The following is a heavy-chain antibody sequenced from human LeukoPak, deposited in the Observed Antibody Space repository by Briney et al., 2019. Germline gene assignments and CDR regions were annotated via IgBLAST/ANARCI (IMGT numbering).Heavy chain of an antibody. Sequence: GGSLRLSCAASGFIFNTYTMHWVRLAPGKGLEWVSSIRSNSDDIYYADSVKGRFTISRDNAKNSLYLQMNSLRAEDTAVYYCARYSRSRYYFDYWGQGTLVTVSS. CDR3: ARYSRSRYYFDY. J-gene: IGHJ4*02. CDR2: IRSNSDDI. D-gene: IGHD4-11*01. CDR1: GFIFNTYT. V-gene: IGHV3-21*01.